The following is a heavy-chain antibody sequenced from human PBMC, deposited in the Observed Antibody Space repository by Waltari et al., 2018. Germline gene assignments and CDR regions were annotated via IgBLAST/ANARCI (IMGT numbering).Heavy chain of an antibody. Sequence: QVQLLESWGGVVQPGWSLRLCCSASGFNFSDYGMHWVRQAPGKGLEWLAVVSFDETTKYYADSVKGRFTISRDNSRNTVFLDMNSLRPEDTATYYCASVTGTGYWGQGTLVTVSS. J-gene: IGHJ4*02. CDR3: ASVTGTGY. CDR2: VSFDETTK. CDR1: GFNFSDYG. V-gene: IGHV3-30*03. D-gene: IGHD1-20*01.